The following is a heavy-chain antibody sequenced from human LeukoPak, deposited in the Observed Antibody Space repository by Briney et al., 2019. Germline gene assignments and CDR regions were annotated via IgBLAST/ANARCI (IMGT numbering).Heavy chain of an antibody. CDR2: IYHSGST. Sequence: KPSETLSLTCTVSGYSISSGYYWGWIRQPPGKGLEWIGSIYHSGSTYYNPSLKSRVTISVDTSKKQFSLKLSSVTAADTAVYYCARDDLVVPAANPDDYWGQGTLVTVSS. V-gene: IGHV4-38-2*02. J-gene: IGHJ4*02. CDR3: ARDDLVVPAANPDDY. CDR1: GYSISSGYY. D-gene: IGHD2-2*01.